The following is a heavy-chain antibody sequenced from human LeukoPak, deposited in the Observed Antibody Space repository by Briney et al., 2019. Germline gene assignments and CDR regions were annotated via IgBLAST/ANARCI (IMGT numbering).Heavy chain of an antibody. CDR3: ATYDSGSYRWFDP. CDR1: GFTFSTFG. CDR2: VRYDGSDK. J-gene: IGHJ5*02. V-gene: IGHV3-30*02. D-gene: IGHD3-10*01. Sequence: GGSLRLSCAASGFTFSTFGMHWVRQAPGKGLEWVAFVRYDGSDKYYAGSVKGRFTISRDNSKNTLYLQMNSLGAEDTAVYYCATYDSGSYRWFDPWGQGTLVTVSS.